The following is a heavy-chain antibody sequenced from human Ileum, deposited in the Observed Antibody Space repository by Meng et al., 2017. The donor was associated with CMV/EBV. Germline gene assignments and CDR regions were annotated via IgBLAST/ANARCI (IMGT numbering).Heavy chain of an antibody. CDR2: VFNSGRT. Sequence: SQTLSLTCGVSGTSVSSGSFYWSWIRQPPGKGLEWIGYVFNSGRTAYNSSLKSRVTISLDTSRNQFSLTLDSVTDADTAVYFCAREDWYYYFDSWGQGTLVTVSS. D-gene: IGHD3-9*01. J-gene: IGHJ4*02. V-gene: IGHV4-61*01. CDR1: GTSVSSGSFY. CDR3: AREDWYYYFDS.